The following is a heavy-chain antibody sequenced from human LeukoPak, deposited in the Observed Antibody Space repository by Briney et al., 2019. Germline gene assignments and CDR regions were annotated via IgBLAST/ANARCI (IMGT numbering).Heavy chain of an antibody. CDR1: GFTFSSYS. CDR2: ISSSSSTI. Sequence: PGGSLRLSCAASGFTFSSYSMNWVRQAPGKGLGWVSYISSSSSTIYYADSVKGRFTISRDNAKNSLYLQMNSLRAEDTAVYYCARAALSGGDCYDYWGQGTLVTVSS. CDR3: ARAALSGGDCYDY. J-gene: IGHJ4*02. D-gene: IGHD2-15*01. V-gene: IGHV3-48*01.